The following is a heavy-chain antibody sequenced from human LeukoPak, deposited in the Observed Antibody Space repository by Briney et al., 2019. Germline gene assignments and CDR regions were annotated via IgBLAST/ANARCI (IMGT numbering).Heavy chain of an antibody. CDR3: ARDHYDSSGYLHYFYYMDV. CDR1: GGSISSGSYY. V-gene: IGHV4-61*02. CDR2: IYTSGST. Sequence: SETLSLTCTVSGGSISSGSYYWSWIRQPAGKGLEWIGRIYTSGSTNYNPSLKSRATISGDTAKNRFSLKLSSVTAADTAVYYCARDHYDSSGYLHYFYYMDVWGKGTTVTVSS. J-gene: IGHJ6*03. D-gene: IGHD3-22*01.